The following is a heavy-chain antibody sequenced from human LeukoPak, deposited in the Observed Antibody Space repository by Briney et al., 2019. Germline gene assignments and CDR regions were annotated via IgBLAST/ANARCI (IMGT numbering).Heavy chain of an antibody. CDR1: GFTFSSYS. CDR2: ISSSSSYI. V-gene: IGHV3-21*01. CDR3: ARDLELEYYFDY. J-gene: IGHJ4*02. Sequence: PGGSLRLSCAASGFTFSSYSMNWVRQAPGKGLEWVSSISSSSSYIYYADSVKGRFTTSRDNAKNSLYLQMNSLRAEDTAVYYCARDLELEYYFDYWGQGTLATVSS. D-gene: IGHD1-7*01.